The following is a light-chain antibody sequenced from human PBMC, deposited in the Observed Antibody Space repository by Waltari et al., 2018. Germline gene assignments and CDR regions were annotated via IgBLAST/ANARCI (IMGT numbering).Light chain of an antibody. CDR1: QSVFYSSNNKDY. V-gene: IGKV4-1*01. Sequence: DNVMTQSPESLAVSLGERATINCRSSQSVFYSSNNKDYLAWYQQKPGQPPKLLIYWASTRESGVPDRFSGSGSGTDFTLTISSLQAEDVAVYYCQQYYISPLTFGGGTKVEIK. CDR3: QQYYISPLT. CDR2: WAS. J-gene: IGKJ4*01.